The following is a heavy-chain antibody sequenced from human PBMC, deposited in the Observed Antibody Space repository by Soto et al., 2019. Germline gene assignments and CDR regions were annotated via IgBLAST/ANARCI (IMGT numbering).Heavy chain of an antibody. D-gene: IGHD3-22*01. J-gene: IGHJ4*02. CDR2: ISYDGSNK. Sequence: GGSLRLSCAASGVTFSSYGMHWVRQAPGKGLEWVAVISYDGSNKYYADSVKGRFTISRDNSKNTLYLQMNSLRAEDTAVYYCAKGLGVVVVITSIPFDYWGQGTLVTVSS. V-gene: IGHV3-30*18. CDR1: GVTFSSYG. CDR3: AKGLGVVVVITSIPFDY.